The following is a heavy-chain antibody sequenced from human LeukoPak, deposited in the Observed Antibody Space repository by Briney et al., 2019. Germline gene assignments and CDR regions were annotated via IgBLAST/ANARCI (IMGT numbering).Heavy chain of an antibody. CDR1: GGSISSGDYY. D-gene: IGHD3-22*01. CDR2: IYYSGST. Sequence: SQTLSLSCTVSGGSISSGDYYWSWIRQPPGKGLEWIGYIYYSGSTYYNPSLKSRVTISVDTSKNQFSLKLSSVTAADTAVYYCARIKYYYDSSGYYPLFDYWGQGTLVTVSS. CDR3: ARIKYYYDSSGYYPLFDY. J-gene: IGHJ4*02. V-gene: IGHV4-30-4*08.